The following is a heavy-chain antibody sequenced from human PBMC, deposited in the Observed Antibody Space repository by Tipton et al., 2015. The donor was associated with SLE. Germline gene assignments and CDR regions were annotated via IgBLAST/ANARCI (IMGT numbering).Heavy chain of an antibody. CDR3: ARDDVLLWFRGMDV. CDR2: VYHTGST. CDR1: GDSISGHY. V-gene: IGHV4-59*11. Sequence: TLSLTCTVSGDSISGHYWQWIRQPPGRGLEWIGYVYHTGSTNYNPSLKGRVTISIDTSKNQFSLRLNSVGTADTAVYFCARDDVLLWFRGMDVWGQGTTVTVSS. J-gene: IGHJ6*02. D-gene: IGHD3-10*01.